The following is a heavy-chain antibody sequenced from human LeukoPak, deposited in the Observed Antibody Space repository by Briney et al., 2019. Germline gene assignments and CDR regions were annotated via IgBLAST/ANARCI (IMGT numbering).Heavy chain of an antibody. CDR3: ARGPLYYYGSGSYYKRFDY. D-gene: IGHD3-10*01. Sequence: SETLSLTCTVSGGSISSYYWSWIRQPPGKGLEWIGEINHSGSTNYNPSLKSRVTISVDTSKNQFSLKLSSVTAADTAVYYCARGPLYYYGSGSYYKRFDYWGQGTLVTVSS. CDR1: GGSISSYY. V-gene: IGHV4-34*01. J-gene: IGHJ4*02. CDR2: INHSGST.